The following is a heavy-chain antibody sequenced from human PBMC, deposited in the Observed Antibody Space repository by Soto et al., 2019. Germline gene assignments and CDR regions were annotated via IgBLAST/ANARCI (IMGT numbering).Heavy chain of an antibody. V-gene: IGHV3-21*01. CDR3: AREETAWPLAYGLDV. J-gene: IGHJ6*02. Sequence: GGSLRLSCAVSGFTFSNYYKHWVRQAPGKGLEWVSSIRSGRDTFYADSVKGRFSISRDDATSSVSLQMNSLRGEDTAVYFCAREETAWPLAYGLDVWGQGTTVTVSS. CDR1: GFTFSNYY. CDR2: IRSGRDT. D-gene: IGHD2-21*02.